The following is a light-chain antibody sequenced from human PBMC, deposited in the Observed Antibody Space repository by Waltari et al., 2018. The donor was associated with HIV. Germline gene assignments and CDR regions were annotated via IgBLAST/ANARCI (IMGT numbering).Light chain of an antibody. CDR1: SGDVGGYNY. CDR2: DVS. Sequence: QSALTQPRSVSGSPGQSVTIPCTGTSGDVGGYNYVSWYQQHPGKAPKLMIYDVSKRPSGVPDRFSGSKSGNTASLTISGLQAEDEADYYCCSYAGSYTYVFGTGTKVTVL. CDR3: CSYAGSYTYV. J-gene: IGLJ1*01. V-gene: IGLV2-11*01.